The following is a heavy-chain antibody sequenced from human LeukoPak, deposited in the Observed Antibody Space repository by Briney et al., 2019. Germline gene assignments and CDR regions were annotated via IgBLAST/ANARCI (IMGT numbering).Heavy chain of an antibody. V-gene: IGHV3-7*01. D-gene: IGHD4-23*01. CDR3: ARDRGYSTFDY. CDR2: IKEDGSEI. Sequence: PGGSLRLSCAASGFTFSYYWMSWVRQAPGKGLEWVANIKEDGSEINYVDSVEGRFTISRDNAKNSLYLQMNSLRVDDTAVYYCARDRGYSTFDYWGQGTLVTVSS. J-gene: IGHJ4*02. CDR1: GFTFSYYW.